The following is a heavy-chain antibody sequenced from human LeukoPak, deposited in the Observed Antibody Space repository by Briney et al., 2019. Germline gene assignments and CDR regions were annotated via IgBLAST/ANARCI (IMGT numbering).Heavy chain of an antibody. Sequence: ASVKVSCKASGYTFASYGIDWVRQAPGQGLEWMGWISGYNDDTYYAQNLQGRVTMTTDTSTSTAYMELRSLTSDDTALDYCARDTARTTTAGGPDYWGQGTLVTVSS. CDR3: ARDTARTTTAGGPDY. CDR1: GYTFASYG. J-gene: IGHJ4*02. CDR2: ISGYNDDT. V-gene: IGHV1-18*01. D-gene: IGHD6-13*01.